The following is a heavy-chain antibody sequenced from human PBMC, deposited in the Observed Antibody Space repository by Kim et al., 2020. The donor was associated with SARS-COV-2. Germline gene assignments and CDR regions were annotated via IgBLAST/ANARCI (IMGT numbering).Heavy chain of an antibody. CDR2: IIPIFGTA. CDR1: GGTFSSYA. J-gene: IGHJ4*02. CDR3: AGRPREIPLGVHFDY. Sequence: SVKVSCKASGGTFSSYAISWVRQAPGQGLEWMGGIIPIFGTAKYAQKFQGRVTITADESTSTAYMELSSLRSEDTAVYYCAGRPREIPLGVHFDYWGQGTLVTVSS. V-gene: IGHV1-69*13.